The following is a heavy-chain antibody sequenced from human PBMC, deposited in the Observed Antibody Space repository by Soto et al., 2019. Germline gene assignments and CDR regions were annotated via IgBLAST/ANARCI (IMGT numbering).Heavy chain of an antibody. CDR1: GGSFSSYY. CDR2: IYYSGRT. Sequence: PSETLSLTCTVSGGSFSSYYWSWIRQPPGKGLEWIGHIYYSGRTNYNPSLKSRVTISGDTSNNQLSLKLSSVTAADTAAYYCARDYYYDSRGYPGAYYYGMDVWGRGTTVTVSS. J-gene: IGHJ6*02. V-gene: IGHV4-59*01. CDR3: ARDYYYDSRGYPGAYYYGMDV. D-gene: IGHD3-22*01.